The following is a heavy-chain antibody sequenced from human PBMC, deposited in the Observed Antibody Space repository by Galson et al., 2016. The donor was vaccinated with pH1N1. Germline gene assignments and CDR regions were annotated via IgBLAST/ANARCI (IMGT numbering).Heavy chain of an antibody. CDR2: IFYGGTT. CDR1: GGSVATNTYY. V-gene: IGHV4-39*07. Sequence: ETLSLTCTVSGGSVATNTYYWGWIRQPPGKGLEWIGSIFYGGTTYYSPSPQSRVPVSMDTSNNQVSLTISSVTAADTAVYFGARDRGGNFQSFDDWGQGTLVAVSS. CDR3: ARDRGGNFQSFDD. D-gene: IGHD4-23*01. J-gene: IGHJ4*02.